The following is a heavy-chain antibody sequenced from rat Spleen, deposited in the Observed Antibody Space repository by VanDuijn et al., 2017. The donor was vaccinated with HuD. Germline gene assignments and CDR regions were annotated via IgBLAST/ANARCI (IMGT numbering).Heavy chain of an antibody. J-gene: IGHJ2*01. Sequence: EVQLVESDGGLVQPGRSLKLSCAASGFTLSDHFMAWVRQAPTKGLEWVATINYDGGTPYYRDSVKGRFTISRDNAKNTLYLQMDSLRSEDTATYYCVRRGYNYSFDYWGQGVMVTVSS. V-gene: IGHV5-29*01. CDR1: GFTLSDHF. D-gene: IGHD4-3*01. CDR3: VRRGYNYSFDY. CDR2: INYDGGTP.